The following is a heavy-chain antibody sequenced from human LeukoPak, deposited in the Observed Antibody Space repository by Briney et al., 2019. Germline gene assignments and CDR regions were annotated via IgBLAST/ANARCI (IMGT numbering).Heavy chain of an antibody. CDR3: ARCPGRSSWYPPWYFDL. D-gene: IGHD6-13*01. Sequence: SETLSLTCTVSGGSISSSSYYWGWIRQPPGKGREWIGGIYYSGSTYYNPSLKSGVTISVDTSKNQFSLKLSSVTAADTAVYYCARCPGRSSWYPPWYFDLWGRGTLVTVSS. CDR2: IYYSGST. CDR1: GGSISSSSYY. V-gene: IGHV4-39*07. J-gene: IGHJ2*01.